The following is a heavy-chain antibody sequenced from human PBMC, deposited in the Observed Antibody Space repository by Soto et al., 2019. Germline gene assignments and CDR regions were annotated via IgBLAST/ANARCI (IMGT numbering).Heavy chain of an antibody. CDR1: GFIFSSYS. Sequence: EVQLVESGGDLVQPGGSLRLSCVASGFIFSSYSMNWVRQAPGKGLEWVSYISSTSSTIYYADSVKGRFTISRDNAKNSLYLQMNSLRAEDTGVYYCARVRNNWYFDLWGRGTLVTVSS. V-gene: IGHV3-48*01. D-gene: IGHD1-1*01. J-gene: IGHJ2*01. CDR2: ISSTSSTI. CDR3: ARVRNNWYFDL.